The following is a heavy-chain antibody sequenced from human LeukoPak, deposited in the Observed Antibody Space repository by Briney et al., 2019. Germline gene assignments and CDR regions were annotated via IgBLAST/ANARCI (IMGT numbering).Heavy chain of an antibody. J-gene: IGHJ4*02. CDR3: AKDIEPAGLFLDY. CDR1: GFTFSSYW. V-gene: IGHV3-7*04. Sequence: GGSLRLSCAASGFTFSSYWMTWVRQAPGKGLEWVANIKYDGSEKDYMDSVKVRFTISRDNAKDSLYLQMNSLRAEDTAVYYCAKDIEPAGLFLDYWGQGTLVTVSS. D-gene: IGHD6-13*01. CDR2: IKYDGSEK.